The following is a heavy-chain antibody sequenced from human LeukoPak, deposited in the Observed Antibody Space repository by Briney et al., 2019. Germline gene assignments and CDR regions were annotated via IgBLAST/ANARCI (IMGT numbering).Heavy chain of an antibody. CDR2: ISSSSSYI. D-gene: IGHD3-10*01. CDR3: ARRFTMVRGAGFDP. Sequence: PGGSLRLSCAASGFTFSSYSMNWVRQAPGKGLEWVSSISSSSSYIYYADSVKGRFTISRDNAKNSLYLQMNSLRSEDTAVYYCARRFTMVRGAGFDPWGQGTLVTVSS. V-gene: IGHV3-21*04. J-gene: IGHJ5*02. CDR1: GFTFSSYS.